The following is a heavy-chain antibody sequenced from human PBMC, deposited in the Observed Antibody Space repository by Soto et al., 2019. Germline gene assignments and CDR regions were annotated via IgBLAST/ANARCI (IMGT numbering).Heavy chain of an antibody. CDR1: GYKFTSSW. Sequence: PGHSLQISGKGSGYKFTSSWIVWVHQLPGKGLELMGIIYPGDSDTRYSPSFQGQVTISADKSISTAYLQWSSLKASDTAMYYCARRFDFWSGSGSYYYGLDVWGQGTTVTGSS. J-gene: IGHJ6*02. D-gene: IGHD3-3*01. CDR3: ARRFDFWSGSGSYYYGLDV. CDR2: IYPGDSDT. V-gene: IGHV5-51*07.